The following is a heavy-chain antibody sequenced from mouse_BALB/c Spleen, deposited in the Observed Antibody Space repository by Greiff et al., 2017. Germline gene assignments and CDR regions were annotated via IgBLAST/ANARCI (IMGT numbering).Heavy chain of an antibody. J-gene: IGHJ3*01. Sequence: EVQLQQSGPELVKPGASVKISCKASGYTFTDYNMHWVKQSHGKSLEWIGYIYPYNGGTGYNQKFKSKATLAVDNSSSTASMALRSLTSEDSAVYYCAGFYGYDWFAYWGQGTLVTVSA. V-gene: IGHV1S29*02. CDR3: AGFYGYDWFAY. CDR1: GYTFTDYN. CDR2: IYPYNGGT. D-gene: IGHD2-2*01.